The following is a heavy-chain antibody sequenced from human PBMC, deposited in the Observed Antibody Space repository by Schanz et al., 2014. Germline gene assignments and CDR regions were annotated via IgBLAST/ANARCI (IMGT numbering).Heavy chain of an antibody. CDR1: GGTFVTFF. V-gene: IGHV1-69*02. D-gene: IGHD2-15*01. Sequence: QVPLVQSGAEVKKPGSSVKVSCTASGGTFVTFFFTWVRQAPGQGPRWMGRISPLLGVANYAQEFQGRLAITADTSASTAYIELSSLRSEETAVYYCATCSGGTCHAKPVLDNWGQGTLVTVSS. J-gene: IGHJ4*02. CDR2: ISPLLGVA. CDR3: ATCSGGTCHAKPVLDN.